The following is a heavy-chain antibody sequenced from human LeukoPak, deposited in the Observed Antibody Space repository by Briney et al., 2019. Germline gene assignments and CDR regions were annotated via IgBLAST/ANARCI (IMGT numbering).Heavy chain of an antibody. CDR2: IYHSGST. CDR3: ARHPPRFWSGYPYFDY. J-gene: IGHJ4*02. CDR1: GGSISSGGYY. D-gene: IGHD3-3*01. V-gene: IGHV4-30-2*01. Sequence: SQTLSLTCTVSGGSISSGGYYWSWIRQPPGKGLEWIGYIYHSGSTYYNPSLKSRVTISVDRSKNQFSLKLSSVTAADTAVYYCARHPPRFWSGYPYFDYWGQGTLVTVSS.